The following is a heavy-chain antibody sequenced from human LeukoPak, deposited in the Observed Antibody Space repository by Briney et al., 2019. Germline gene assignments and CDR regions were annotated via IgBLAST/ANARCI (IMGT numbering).Heavy chain of an antibody. Sequence: GGSLRLSCAASGFTVSSNYMSWVRQAPGKGLEWVSVIYSGGSTYYADSVKGRFTISRDNAKNSLYLQMNSLRAEDTAVYYCARERSILFDYWGQGTLVTVSS. CDR3: ARERSILFDY. CDR2: IYSGGST. V-gene: IGHV3-53*01. CDR1: GFTVSSNY. J-gene: IGHJ4*02. D-gene: IGHD6-6*01.